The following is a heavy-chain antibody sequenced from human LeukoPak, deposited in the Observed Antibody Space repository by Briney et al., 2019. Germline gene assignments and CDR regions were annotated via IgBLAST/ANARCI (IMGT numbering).Heavy chain of an antibody. V-gene: IGHV3-23*01. D-gene: IGHD1-26*01. CDR1: GFTFSSYA. J-gene: IGHJ4*02. Sequence: GGSLRLSCAASGFTFSSYAMSWVRQAPGKGLEWVSAISGSGGSTYYADSVKGRFTISRDNSKNTLYLQMNSLSVDDTAVYFCAKDRAYSASYRGYFDSWGQGTLVTVSS. CDR3: AKDRAYSASYRGYFDS. CDR2: ISGSGGST.